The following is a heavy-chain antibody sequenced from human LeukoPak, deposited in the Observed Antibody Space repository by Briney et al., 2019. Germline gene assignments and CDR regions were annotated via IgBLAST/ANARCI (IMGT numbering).Heavy chain of an antibody. CDR3: ARGGSESDY. CDR1: GFNFNHYW. CDR2: IKEDGTEK. Sequence: GGSLRLSCAASGFNFNHYWMTWVRQSPGKGLEWVANIKEDGTEKNYVDSVKGRFTISRDNAKNSLYLQMNSLRAEDTAVYYCARGGSESDYWGEGTLVTVSS. V-gene: IGHV3-7*01. J-gene: IGHJ4*02.